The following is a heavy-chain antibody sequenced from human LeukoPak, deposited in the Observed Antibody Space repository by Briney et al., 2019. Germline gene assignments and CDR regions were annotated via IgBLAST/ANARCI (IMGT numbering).Heavy chain of an antibody. Sequence: GGSLRLSCAASGFTCSTYWMNWVRLAPGKGLEWASGISASSANTHFADSVKGRFTISRDNSKNMLYLQMNNLRAEDTAIYYCAKVHKAGNYDFWSGYFTNYFDYWGQGTLVTVSS. CDR3: AKVHKAGNYDFWSGYFTNYFDY. CDR1: GFTCSTYW. D-gene: IGHD3-3*01. CDR2: ISASSANT. J-gene: IGHJ4*02. V-gene: IGHV3-23*01.